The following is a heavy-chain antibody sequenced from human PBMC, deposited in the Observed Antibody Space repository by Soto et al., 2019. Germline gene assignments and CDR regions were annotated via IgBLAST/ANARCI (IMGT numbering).Heavy chain of an antibody. CDR3: ARERYNWNDEYYYYGMDV. D-gene: IGHD1-1*01. V-gene: IGHV1-2*04. J-gene: IGHJ6*02. Sequence: ASVKVSCKASGYTFTGYYMHWVRQAPGQGLEWKGWIKPNSGGTNYAQKFQGWVTMTRDTSISTAYMELSRLRSDDTAVYYCARERYNWNDEYYYYGMDVWGQGTTVTVSS. CDR2: IKPNSGGT. CDR1: GYTFTGYY.